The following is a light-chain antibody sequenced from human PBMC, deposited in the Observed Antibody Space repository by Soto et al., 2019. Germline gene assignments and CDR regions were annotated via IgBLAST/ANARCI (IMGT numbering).Light chain of an antibody. Sequence: QSVLTQPASMSGSPGQSITISCTGTSSDVGSYYPASWFQQHPGKAPKLIIYEVNKRPSGVSDRFSGSKSGNTASLTISGLQAADEAEYYCCSYAGDTTFFVFGTGTKLTVL. J-gene: IGLJ1*01. CDR2: EVN. CDR3: CSYAGDTTFFV. CDR1: SSDVGSYYP. V-gene: IGLV2-23*02.